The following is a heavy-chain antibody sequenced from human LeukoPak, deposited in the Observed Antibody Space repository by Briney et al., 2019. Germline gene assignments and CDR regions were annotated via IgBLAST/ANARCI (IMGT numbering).Heavy chain of an antibody. CDR3: ARPYNWNDDLPSY. V-gene: IGHV3-30-3*01. CDR2: ISYDGSNK. Sequence: GGSLRLSCAASGFTFSSYAMHWVRQAPGKGLEWVAVISYDGSNKYYADSVKGRFTISRDNSKNTLYLQMNSLRAEDTAVNYCARPYNWNDDLPSYWGQGTLVTVSS. CDR1: GFTFSSYA. D-gene: IGHD1-20*01. J-gene: IGHJ4*02.